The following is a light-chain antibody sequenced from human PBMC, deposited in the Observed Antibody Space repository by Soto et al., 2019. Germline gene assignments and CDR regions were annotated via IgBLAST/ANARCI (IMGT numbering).Light chain of an antibody. CDR1: QSVSNNY. J-gene: IGKJ3*01. CDR2: GAT. Sequence: EIVMQQSPGTPLLSPGERATLPCRASQSVSNNYLAWYQQKPRQAPRLLIYGATNSATGIPSRFGGSGSRTDFTLSISRLEPEDFAEYYCQHYGGSFIFGPGTKVDIK. CDR3: QHYGGSFI. V-gene: IGKV3-20*01.